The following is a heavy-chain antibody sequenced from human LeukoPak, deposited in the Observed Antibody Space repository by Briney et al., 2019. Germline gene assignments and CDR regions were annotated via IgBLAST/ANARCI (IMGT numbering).Heavy chain of an antibody. V-gene: IGHV3-33*06. J-gene: IGHJ4*02. CDR2: IWYDGSNK. CDR3: AKGSENIMGAPQADY. Sequence: QSGRSLRLSCAASGFTFSSYGMHWVRQAPGKGLEWVAVIWYDGSNKYYADSVKGRFTISRDNSKNTLYLQMNSLRAEDTAVYYCAKGSENIMGAPQADYWGQGTLVIVSS. CDR1: GFTFSSYG. D-gene: IGHD1-26*01.